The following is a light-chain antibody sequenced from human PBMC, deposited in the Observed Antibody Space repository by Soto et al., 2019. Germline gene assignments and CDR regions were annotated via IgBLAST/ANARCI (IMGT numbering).Light chain of an antibody. CDR2: GAS. V-gene: IGKV3D-15*01. Sequence: EIVMTQSPATLSVSPGERATLSCGASQSVSSNLAWYQQKPGQAPRLLIYGASIRATGIPARFSGSGSGTEFTLTISSLQSEDFAVYYCQQYNNWPPTWTFGQGTKVEIK. CDR3: QQYNNWPPTWT. J-gene: IGKJ1*01. CDR1: QSVSSN.